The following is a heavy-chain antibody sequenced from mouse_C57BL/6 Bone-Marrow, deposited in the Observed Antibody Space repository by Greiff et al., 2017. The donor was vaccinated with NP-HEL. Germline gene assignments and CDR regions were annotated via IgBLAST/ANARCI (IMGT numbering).Heavy chain of an antibody. CDR2: ILPGSGST. CDR1: GYTFTGYW. J-gene: IGHJ2*01. Sequence: VQLQQSGAELMKPGASVKLSCKATGYTFTGYWIEWVKQRPGHGLEWIGEILPGSGSTNYNEKFKGKATFTADTSSNTAYMQLSSLTTEDSAIDYCARVGRYYGNYERKYFDYWGQGTTLAVSS. D-gene: IGHD2-1*01. CDR3: ARVGRYYGNYERKYFDY. V-gene: IGHV1-9*01.